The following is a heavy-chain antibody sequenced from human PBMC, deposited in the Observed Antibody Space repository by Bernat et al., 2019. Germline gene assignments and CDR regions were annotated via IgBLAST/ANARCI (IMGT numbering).Heavy chain of an antibody. D-gene: IGHD3-16*01. CDR2: VSNSGGRT. CDR1: GFTFSTYA. Sequence: EVQLLESGGGLVQPGGSLRLSCAASGFTFSTYAMTWVRQAPGKGLEWLSGVSNSGGRTYYADSVKGRFTISRDNSKNTLYLQMISLRAEDSAVYYCAKGLGGNGIFYYYMDVGGDGTKATVS. V-gene: IGHV3-23*01. J-gene: IGHJ6*03. CDR3: AKGLGGNGIFYYYMDV.